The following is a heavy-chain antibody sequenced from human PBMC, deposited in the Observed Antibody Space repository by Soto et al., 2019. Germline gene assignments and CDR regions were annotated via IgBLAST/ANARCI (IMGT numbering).Heavy chain of an antibody. CDR2: MNPNSGNT. J-gene: IGHJ6*02. CDR3: ARERPDYGMDV. V-gene: IGHV1-8*01. Sequence: QVQLVQSGAEVKKPGASVKVSCKASGYTFTSYDIDWVRQATGQGLEWMGWMNPNSGNTAYAQKFQGRVTMTRNTSTSTAYMELRSMRSADTAVYYCARERPDYGMDVWGQGTMVTVSS. CDR1: GYTFTSYD.